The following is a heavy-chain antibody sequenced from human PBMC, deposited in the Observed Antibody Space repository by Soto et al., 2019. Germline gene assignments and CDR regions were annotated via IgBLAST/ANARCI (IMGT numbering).Heavy chain of an antibody. CDR1: GFTFSSYG. Sequence: QVQLVESGGGVVQPGRSLRLSCAASGFTFSSYGMHWVRQAPGKGLEGVAVISYDGSNKYYADSVKGRFTISRDNSKNTLYLQMNSLRAEDTSVYYCAKDHGNGMDVWGQGTTVTVSS. CDR2: ISYDGSNK. V-gene: IGHV3-30*18. J-gene: IGHJ6*02. CDR3: AKDHGNGMDV.